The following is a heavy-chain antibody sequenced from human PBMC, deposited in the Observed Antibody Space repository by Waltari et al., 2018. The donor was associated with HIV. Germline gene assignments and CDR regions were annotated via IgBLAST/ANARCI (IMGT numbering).Heavy chain of an antibody. CDR1: GGSISSSNY. J-gene: IGHJ6*02. CDR3: ARVSAQQLHYYAMDV. CDR2: IYHSGST. Sequence: QMQLQESGPGLVKPSSTLSLTCAVSGGSISSSNYWSWVRQPPGKGLEWIGEIYHSGSTHSNPSLKSRVTISIDKSKNQFFLRLSSVAAADTAVYYCARVSAQQLHYYAMDVWGQGATVTVSS. D-gene: IGHD6-13*01. V-gene: IGHV4-4*02.